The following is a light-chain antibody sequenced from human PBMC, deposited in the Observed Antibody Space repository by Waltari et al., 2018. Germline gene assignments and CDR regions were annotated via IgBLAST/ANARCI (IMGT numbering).Light chain of an antibody. V-gene: IGKV1-12*01. Sequence: DIQMTQSPSYVLASIGDRVTLTCRASQLISGWLAWYQQKPGKTPKLLIYGTSSLQYGVPSRFSGSGSGTDFTLTISSLQPEDFATYFCQQGNSFPWTFGQGTKVEIK. CDR3: QQGNSFPWT. CDR2: GTS. J-gene: IGKJ1*01. CDR1: QLISGW.